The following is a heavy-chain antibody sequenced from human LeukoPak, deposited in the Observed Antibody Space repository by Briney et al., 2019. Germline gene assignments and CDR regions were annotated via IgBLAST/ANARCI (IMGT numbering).Heavy chain of an antibody. CDR1: GYTFTGYY. CDR3: ARGLPASDDILTGYRWAPFHDAFDI. D-gene: IGHD3-9*01. V-gene: IGHV1-2*04. CDR2: INPNSGGT. Sequence: VASVKVSCKASGYTFTGYYMHWVRQAPGQGLEWMGWINPNSGGTNYAQKFQGWVTMTRDTSISTAYMELSRLRSDDTAVYYCARGLPASDDILTGYRWAPFHDAFDIWGQGTMVTVSS. J-gene: IGHJ3*02.